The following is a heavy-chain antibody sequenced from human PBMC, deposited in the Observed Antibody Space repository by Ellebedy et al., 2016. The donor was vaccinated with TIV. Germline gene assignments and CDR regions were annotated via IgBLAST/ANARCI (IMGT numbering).Heavy chain of an antibody. CDR3: ARAIYGASYL. CDR1: GFTFSSYV. D-gene: IGHD4-17*01. V-gene: IGHV3-7*01. J-gene: IGHJ2*01. Sequence: GGSLRLSCAASGFTFSSYVMHWVRQAPGRGLEWVANINEDGTKKHFVDSVRGRFTISRDDAGNSLYLQMSSLGAEDTAVYYCARAIYGASYLWGRGTLVTVSS. CDR2: INEDGTKK.